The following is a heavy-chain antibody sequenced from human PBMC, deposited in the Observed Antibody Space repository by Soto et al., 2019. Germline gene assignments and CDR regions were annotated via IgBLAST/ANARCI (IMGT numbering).Heavy chain of an antibody. CDR1: GYTFTSYD. V-gene: IGHV1-8*01. CDR2: MNPNSGNT. D-gene: IGHD3-9*01. J-gene: IGHJ6*02. Sequence: QVQLVQSGAEVKKPGASVKVSCKASGYTFTSYDINWVRQATGQGLEWMGWMNPNSGNTDYAQKFQGRVAMTRNTSISTAYMELSSLRSEDTAVYYWARGSLTGTHYYGMDVWGQGTTVTVSS. CDR3: ARGSLTGTHYYGMDV.